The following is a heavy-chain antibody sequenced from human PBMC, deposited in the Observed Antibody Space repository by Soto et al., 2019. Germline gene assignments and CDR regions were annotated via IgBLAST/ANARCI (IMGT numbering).Heavy chain of an antibody. V-gene: IGHV3-30-3*01. D-gene: IGHD6-19*01. CDR1: GFTFSSYA. CDR2: ISYDGSNK. Sequence: QVQLVESGGGVVQPGRSLRLSCAASGFTFSSYAMDWVRQAPGKGLEWVAVISYDGSNKYYADSVKGRFTISRDNSKNTLYLQMNSLRAEDTAVYYCARGGSGWYMDAFDIWGQGTMVTVSS. J-gene: IGHJ3*02. CDR3: ARGGSGWYMDAFDI.